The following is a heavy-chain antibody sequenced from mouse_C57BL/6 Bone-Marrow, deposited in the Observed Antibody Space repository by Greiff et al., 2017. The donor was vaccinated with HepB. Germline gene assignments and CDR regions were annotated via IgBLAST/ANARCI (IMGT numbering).Heavy chain of an antibody. CDR3: TSRSWSYWYFDV. Sequence: EVKLMESGGGLVQPGGSMKLSCAASGFTFSDAWMDWVRQSPEKGLEWVAEIRNKANNHATYYAESVKGRFTISRDDSKSSVYLQMNSLRAEDTGIYYCTSRSWSYWYFDVWGTGTTVTVSS. CDR2: IRNKANNHAT. J-gene: IGHJ1*03. D-gene: IGHD3-1*01. CDR1: GFTFSDAW. V-gene: IGHV6-6*01.